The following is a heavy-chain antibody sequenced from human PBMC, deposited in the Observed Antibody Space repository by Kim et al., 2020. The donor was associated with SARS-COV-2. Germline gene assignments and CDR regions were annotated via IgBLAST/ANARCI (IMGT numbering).Heavy chain of an antibody. Sequence: SETLSLTCTVSGGSISSSSYYWGWIRQPPGKGLEWIGSIYYSGSTYYNPSLKSRVTISVDTSKNQFSLKLSSVTAADTAVYYCARRGIVGGGSDFDYWGQGTLVTASS. D-gene: IGHD2-15*01. CDR2: IYYSGST. CDR1: GGSISSSSYY. V-gene: IGHV4-39*01. CDR3: ARRGIVGGGSDFDY. J-gene: IGHJ4*02.